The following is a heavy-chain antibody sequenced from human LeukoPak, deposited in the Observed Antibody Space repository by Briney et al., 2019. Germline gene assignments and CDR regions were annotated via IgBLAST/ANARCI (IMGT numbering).Heavy chain of an antibody. CDR1: GGSISSYY. J-gene: IGHJ4*02. CDR3: ARDRDCGADCYGY. CDR2: IYTSGST. D-gene: IGHD2-21*01. Sequence: SETLSLTCTGSGGSISSYYWSWIRQPAGKGLEWIGRIYTSGSTNYNPSLKSRVTISVDKSKNQFSLKLSSVTAADTAVYYCARDRDCGADCYGYWGQGTLVTASS. V-gene: IGHV4-4*07.